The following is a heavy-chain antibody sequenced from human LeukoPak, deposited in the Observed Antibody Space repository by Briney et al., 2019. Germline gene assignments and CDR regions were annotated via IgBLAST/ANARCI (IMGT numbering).Heavy chain of an antibody. J-gene: IGHJ4*02. Sequence: PGGSLRLSCAASGFTFSSYSMNWVRQAPGKGLEWVSYISSSSSTIYYADSVKGRFTISRDNAKNSLYLQMNSLRAEDTAVYYCARVMRGYGYGTLYYWGQGTLVTVSS. D-gene: IGHD5-18*01. CDR1: GFTFSSYS. V-gene: IGHV3-48*01. CDR3: ARVMRGYGYGTLYY. CDR2: ISSSSSTI.